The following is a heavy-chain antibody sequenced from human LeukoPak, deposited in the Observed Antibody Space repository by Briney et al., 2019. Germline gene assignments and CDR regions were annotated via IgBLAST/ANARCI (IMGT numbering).Heavy chain of an antibody. J-gene: IGHJ4*02. V-gene: IGHV3-15*01. CDR1: GFTFSNAW. D-gene: IGHD6-19*01. Sequence: NPGGSLRLSCAASGFTFSNAWMSWVRQAPGKGLEWVGRIKSKTDGGTTDYAAPEKGRFTISRDDSKNTVYVEINSLKTEDTAVYYCTTNLRGYSSDFDNWGQGTLVTVSS. CDR3: TTNLRGYSSDFDN. CDR2: IKSKTDGGTT.